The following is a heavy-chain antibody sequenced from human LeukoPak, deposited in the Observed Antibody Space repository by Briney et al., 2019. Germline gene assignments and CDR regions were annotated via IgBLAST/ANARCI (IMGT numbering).Heavy chain of an antibody. J-gene: IGHJ4*02. CDR3: ARVRWVGQQLVPLYCFDY. V-gene: IGHV4-4*02. CDR1: GGSISSSNW. Sequence: SETLSLTCAVSGGSISSSNWWSWVRQPPGRGLEWIGEIYHSGSTNYNPSLKSRVTISVDKSKNQFSLKLSSVTAADTAVYYCARVRWVGQQLVPLYCFDYWGQGTLVTVSS. CDR2: IYHSGST. D-gene: IGHD6-13*01.